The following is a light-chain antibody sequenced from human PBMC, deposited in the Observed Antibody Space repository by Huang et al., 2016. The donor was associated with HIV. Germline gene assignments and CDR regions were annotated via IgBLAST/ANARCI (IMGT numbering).Light chain of an antibody. CDR2: KTS. CDR1: QTISNW. CDR3: QHYDNYPYT. J-gene: IGKJ2*01. V-gene: IGKV1-5*03. Sequence: DIQMTQSPATLSASVGDRVTIACRASQTISNWLAWYQRKPGKAPKLLIYKTSSLESGVPSRFSGSGSGTEFTLTISSLQPDDSATYYCQHYDNYPYTFGQGTKLEIK.